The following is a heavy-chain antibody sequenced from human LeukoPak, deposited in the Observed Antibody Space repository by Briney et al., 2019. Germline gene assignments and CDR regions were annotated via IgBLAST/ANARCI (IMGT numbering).Heavy chain of an antibody. CDR2: IYYSGST. D-gene: IGHD4-17*01. CDR3: ARAYGDSFYYGMGV. J-gene: IGHJ6*02. CDR1: GGSISSYY. V-gene: IGHV4-59*01. Sequence: SETLSLTCTVSGGSISSYYWSWIRQPPGKGLEWIGYIYYSGSTNYNPSLKSRVTISVDTSKNQFSLKLSSVTAADTAVYYCARAYGDSFYYGMGVWGQGTTVTVSS.